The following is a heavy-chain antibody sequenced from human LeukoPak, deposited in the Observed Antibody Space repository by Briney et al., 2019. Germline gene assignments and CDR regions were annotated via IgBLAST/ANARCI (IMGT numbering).Heavy chain of an antibody. CDR2: IYHSGGT. CDR1: GGSISSSNW. Sequence: PSETLSLTCAVSGGSISSSNWWSWVRQAPGKGLEWIGEIYHSGGTNYIPSLKSRVTLSVDKSKNQFSLKLTSVTAADTAVYYCARDYYYERWARPDFQHWGQGTLVTVSS. D-gene: IGHD3-22*01. V-gene: IGHV4-4*02. CDR3: ARDYYYERWARPDFQH. J-gene: IGHJ1*01.